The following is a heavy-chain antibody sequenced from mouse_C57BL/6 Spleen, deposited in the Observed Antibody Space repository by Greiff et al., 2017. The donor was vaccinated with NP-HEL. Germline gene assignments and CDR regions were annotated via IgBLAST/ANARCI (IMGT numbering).Heavy chain of an antibody. J-gene: IGHJ4*01. Sequence: QVQLKQSGAELVKPGASVKISCKASGYAFSSYWMNWVKQRPGKGLEWIGQIYPGDGDTNYNGKFKGKATLTADKSSSTAYMQLSSLTSEDSAVYFCARWDYGSSSMDYWGQGTSVTVSS. D-gene: IGHD1-1*01. V-gene: IGHV1-80*01. CDR1: GYAFSSYW. CDR2: IYPGDGDT. CDR3: ARWDYGSSSMDY.